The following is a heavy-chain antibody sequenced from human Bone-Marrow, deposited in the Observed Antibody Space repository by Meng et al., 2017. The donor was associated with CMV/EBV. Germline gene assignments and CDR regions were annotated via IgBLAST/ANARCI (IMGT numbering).Heavy chain of an antibody. J-gene: IGHJ6*02. Sequence: GESLKISCAASGFTFSSYAMSWVRQAPGKGLEWVSVIYSGGSTYYADSVKGRFTISRDNSKNTLYLQMNSVRAEDTAVYYCARAANYYGMDVWGQGTTVTVSS. CDR1: GFTFSSYA. V-gene: IGHV3-53*01. CDR3: ARAANYYGMDV. CDR2: IYSGGST.